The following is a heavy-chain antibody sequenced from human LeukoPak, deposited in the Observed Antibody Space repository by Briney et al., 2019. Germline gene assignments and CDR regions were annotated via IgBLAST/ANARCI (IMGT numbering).Heavy chain of an antibody. CDR1: GYTFTSYD. J-gene: IGHJ3*02. V-gene: IGHV1-8*01. Sequence: GASVKVSCKASGYTFTSYDINWVRQATGQGLEWMGWMNPNSGNTGYAQKFQGRVTMTRNTSISTAYMELSSLRSEDTAVYYCARVYDYVRGSYRYNPDAFDIWGQGTMVTVSS. CDR2: MNPNSGNT. D-gene: IGHD3-16*02. CDR3: ARVYDYVRGSYRYNPDAFDI.